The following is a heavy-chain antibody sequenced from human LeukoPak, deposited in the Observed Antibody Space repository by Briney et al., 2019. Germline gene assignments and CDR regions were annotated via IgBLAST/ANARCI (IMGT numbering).Heavy chain of an antibody. CDR3: ASQGGDPDYFDY. J-gene: IGHJ4*02. Sequence: SETLSLTCTVSGGSISSYYWSWIRQPPGKGLEWIGFIYDSGSTNYNPSLKSRVTISVDTSKNQFSLKLRSVTAADTAVYYCASQGGDPDYFDYWGQGTLVTVSS. V-gene: IGHV4-59*01. D-gene: IGHD3-16*01. CDR2: IYDSGST. CDR1: GGSISSYY.